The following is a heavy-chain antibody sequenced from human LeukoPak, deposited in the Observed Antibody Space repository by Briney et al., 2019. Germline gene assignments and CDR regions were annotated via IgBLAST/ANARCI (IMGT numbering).Heavy chain of an antibody. V-gene: IGHV1-2*02. Sequence: ASVKVSCKASGYTFTGYYMHWVRQAPGQGLEWMGWINTNSGGTNYAQTFQGRVTMTRDTSISTAYMELSRLRSDDTAVYYCARGQIAGYSSGWYPSNYYGMDVWGQGTTVTVSS. CDR3: ARGQIAGYSSGWYPSNYYGMDV. CDR2: INTNSGGT. J-gene: IGHJ6*02. D-gene: IGHD6-19*01. CDR1: GYTFTGYY.